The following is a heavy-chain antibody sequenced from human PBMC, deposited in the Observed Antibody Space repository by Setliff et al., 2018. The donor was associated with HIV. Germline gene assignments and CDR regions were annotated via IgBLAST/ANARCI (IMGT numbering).Heavy chain of an antibody. CDR1: GASISSGSYY. D-gene: IGHD2-15*01. J-gene: IGHJ1*01. V-gene: IGHV4-61*09. CDR3: ARARRAGSGPKYFQH. Sequence: SETLSLTCTVSGASISSGSYYWSWLRQPAGKGLEWIGHLYTSGSTNYSPSLKSRVTISVDTSKKQFSLKLSSVTAAATAVYYCARARRAGSGPKYFQHWGQGTLVTVSS. CDR2: LYTSGST.